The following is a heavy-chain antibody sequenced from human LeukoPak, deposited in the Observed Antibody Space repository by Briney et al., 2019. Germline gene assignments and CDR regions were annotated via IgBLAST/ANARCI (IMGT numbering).Heavy chain of an antibody. Sequence: PGGSLRLSCAVSGFTFSSYWMSWVRQAPGKGLEWVANIKEDGTEKYYQDSVKGRFTISRDNAKNSLYLQMNSLRAEDTAVYYCAREVVLSTSARFEYWGQGTLVTVSS. CDR2: IKEDGTEK. V-gene: IGHV3-7*01. J-gene: IGHJ4*02. CDR1: GFTFSSYW. CDR3: AREVVLSTSARFEY. D-gene: IGHD3-22*01.